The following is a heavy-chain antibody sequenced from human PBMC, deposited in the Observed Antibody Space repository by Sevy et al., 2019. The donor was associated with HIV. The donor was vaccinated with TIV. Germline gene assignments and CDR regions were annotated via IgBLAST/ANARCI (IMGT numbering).Heavy chain of an antibody. Sequence: ASVKVSCQASGYTFTDYYIHCLRQAPAQGLDWMGCINPKSGDTKYAQKFQGRVTVTKDRYTSSDYMELSSLISDDTGVYDCATKGGGGDITAYRPFGPWGQGTLVTVSS. D-gene: IGHD3-10*01. CDR1: GYTFTDYY. CDR2: INPKSGDT. CDR3: ATKGGGGDITAYRPFGP. V-gene: IGHV1-2*02. J-gene: IGHJ5*02.